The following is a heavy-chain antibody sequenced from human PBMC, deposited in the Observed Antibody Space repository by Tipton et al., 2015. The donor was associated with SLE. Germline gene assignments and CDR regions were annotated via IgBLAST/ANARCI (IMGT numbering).Heavy chain of an antibody. CDR2: IDQSGST. V-gene: IGHV4-4*02. Sequence: TLSLTCAVSGGSIRSSNWWSWIRQPPGKGLEWIGEIDQSGSTNYNPSLKSRVTMSGDTSKNEFSLKLISVTTADTAVYYCVRGPRGSSGYPSWGRGTLVTVSS. CDR3: VRGPRGSSGYPS. CDR1: GGSIRSSNW. J-gene: IGHJ4*02. D-gene: IGHD3-22*01.